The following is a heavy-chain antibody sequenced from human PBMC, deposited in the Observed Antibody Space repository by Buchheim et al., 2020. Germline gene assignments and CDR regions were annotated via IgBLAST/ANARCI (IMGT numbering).Heavy chain of an antibody. D-gene: IGHD3-16*01. V-gene: IGHV3-21*01. CDR3: ARGEYGGEPKEDAFDI. CDR1: GFTLSDFT. J-gene: IGHJ3*02. CDR2: ISASGAYM. Sequence: EQLVESGGGLVKPGGSLRVSCTGSGFTLSDFTIHWVRQAPGKGLEWVSGISASGAYMFYADSVKGRFAVSRDNGKASGFLQMDSLRGEDTAVYYCARGEYGGEPKEDAFDIWGQGT.